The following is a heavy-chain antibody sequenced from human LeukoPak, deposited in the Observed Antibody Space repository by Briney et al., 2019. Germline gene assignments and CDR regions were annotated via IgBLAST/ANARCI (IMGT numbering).Heavy chain of an antibody. D-gene: IGHD1-26*01. CDR1: GYTFISYG. CDR3: ARVREGATPLGPFDP. J-gene: IGHJ5*02. V-gene: IGHV1-18*01. Sequence: VASVKVSCKASGYTFISYGFSWVRQAPGQGLEWMGWISAYNGNTNYAQKLQGRVTMTTDTTTSTAYMELRSLRSDDTAVYYCARVREGATPLGPFDPWGQGTLVTVSS. CDR2: ISAYNGNT.